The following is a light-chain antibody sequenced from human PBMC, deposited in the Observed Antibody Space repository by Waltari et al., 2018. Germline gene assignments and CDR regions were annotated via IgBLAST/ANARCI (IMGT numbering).Light chain of an antibody. CDR2: DVS. CDR3: SSYTTSTTYVE. CDR1: SSYVGGYHH. J-gene: IGLJ2*01. V-gene: IGLV2-14*03. Sequence: QSALTQPASVSGSPRQSITIPRTGTSSYVGGYHHVSWYQQHPGKAPKLMIYDVSNRPSGVSNRFSGSKSGNTAFLTISGLQAGDEADYYCSSYTTSTTYVEFGGGTKLTVL.